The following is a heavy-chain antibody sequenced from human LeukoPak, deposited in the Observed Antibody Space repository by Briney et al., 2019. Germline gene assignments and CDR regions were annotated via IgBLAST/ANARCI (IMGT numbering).Heavy chain of an antibody. CDR3: ARDFPDGGY. CDR2: IYYSGST. J-gene: IGHJ4*02. V-gene: IGHV4-59*12. CDR1: GGSISSYY. D-gene: IGHD3-10*01. Sequence: SETLSLTCTVSGGSISSYYWSWIRQPPGKGLEWIGYIYYSGSTNYNPSLKSRVTISVDTSKNQFSLKLSSVTAADTAVYYCARDFPDGGYWGQGTLVTVSS.